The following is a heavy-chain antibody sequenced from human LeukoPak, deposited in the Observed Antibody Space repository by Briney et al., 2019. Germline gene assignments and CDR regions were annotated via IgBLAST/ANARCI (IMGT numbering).Heavy chain of an antibody. J-gene: IGHJ4*02. CDR1: GFTFSSYG. D-gene: IGHD1-26*01. CDR3: AKYALDSGSYSGDY. CDR2: IRYDGSNK. V-gene: IGHV3-30*02. Sequence: PGGSLRLSCAASGFTFSSYGMHWVRQAPGKGLEWVAFIRYDGSNKYYADSVKGRFTISRDNSKNTLYLQMNGLRAEDTAVYYCAKYALDSGSYSGDYWGQGTPVTVSS.